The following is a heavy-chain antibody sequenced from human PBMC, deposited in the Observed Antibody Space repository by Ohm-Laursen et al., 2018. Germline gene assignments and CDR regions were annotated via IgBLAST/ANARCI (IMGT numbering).Heavy chain of an antibody. V-gene: IGHV3-11*01. J-gene: IGHJ4*02. Sequence: SLRLSCSASGFTFSDHYMSWIRQAPGKGLEWVLDISTSGTTIYYADSVKGRFTISRDNSKNSLFLQMDSLRAEDTAVYYCGRWNDYWGQGTLVTVSS. CDR1: GFTFSDHY. D-gene: IGHD1-1*01. CDR2: ISTSGTTI. CDR3: GRWNDY.